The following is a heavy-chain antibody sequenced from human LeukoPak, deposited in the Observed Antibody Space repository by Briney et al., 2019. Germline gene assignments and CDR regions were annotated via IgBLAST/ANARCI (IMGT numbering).Heavy chain of an antibody. CDR1: GFSFSKYA. Sequence: GGSLRLSCAASGFSFSKYAMHWVRQTPGKGLEWVAAIWNDGSDENYADSVKGRFTISSDNAQNVLYLQMNGLRGDDAAVYYCLRGDSRDFWGQGTLVTVSS. D-gene: IGHD3-22*01. CDR2: IWNDGSDE. CDR3: LRGDSRDF. V-gene: IGHV3-33*01. J-gene: IGHJ4*02.